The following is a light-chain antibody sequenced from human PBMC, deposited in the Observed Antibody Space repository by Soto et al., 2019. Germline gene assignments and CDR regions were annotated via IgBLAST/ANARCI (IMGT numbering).Light chain of an antibody. CDR1: QSVGIH. Sequence: EVVLTQSPGTLSLSPGERATLSCRASQSVGIHLAWYPQKPGRAPRLLIYEASNRATGIPARFSGSGSATHFVLLISRPGPEDFAVDYCQRRYNWPPLTCGGGTKVDIK. CDR3: QRRYNWPPLT. CDR2: EAS. V-gene: IGKV3-11*01. J-gene: IGKJ4*01.